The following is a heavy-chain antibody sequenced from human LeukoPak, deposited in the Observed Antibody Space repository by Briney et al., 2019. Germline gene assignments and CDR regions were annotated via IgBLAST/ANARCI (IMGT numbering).Heavy chain of an antibody. D-gene: IGHD6-6*01. CDR3: ARRLDSSSNYYYYYMDV. Sequence: SQTLSLTCTVSGGFISSGSYYWSWIRQPAGKGLEWIGRIYTSGSTNYNPSLKSRVTISVDTSKNQFSLKLSSVTAADTAVYYCARRLDSSSNYYYYYMDVWGKGTTVTVSS. CDR2: IYTSGST. CDR1: GGFISSGSYY. V-gene: IGHV4-61*02. J-gene: IGHJ6*03.